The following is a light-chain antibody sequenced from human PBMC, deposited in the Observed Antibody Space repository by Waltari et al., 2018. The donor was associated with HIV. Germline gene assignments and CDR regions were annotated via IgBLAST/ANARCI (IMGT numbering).Light chain of an antibody. J-gene: IGLJ1*01. Sequence: QSALSQPASVSASPGQSVAISCSGSASDIGRYNYVSWYQQHTDKTPRLILFDVNNRPSGISGRFSGSKSGTTSSLTISTVETDDEADYYCASYTVNSTGVFGSGTKLTVL. CDR2: DVN. CDR1: ASDIGRYNY. V-gene: IGLV2-14*03. CDR3: ASYTVNSTGV.